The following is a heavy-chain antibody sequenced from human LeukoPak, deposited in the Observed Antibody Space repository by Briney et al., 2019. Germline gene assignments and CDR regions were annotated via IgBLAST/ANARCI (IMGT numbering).Heavy chain of an antibody. CDR2: IVSSGTYA. V-gene: IGHV3-11*05. J-gene: IGHJ4*02. Sequence: GGSLRLSCAVSGFTFNDYYMSWIRQAPGQGLEWVSYIVSSGTYANYADSVKGRFTISRDNTKNSLFLQMDTLRAEDTAVYFCTRGKYSSDYWGQGTLVTVSS. D-gene: IGHD6-6*01. CDR1: GFTFNDYY. CDR3: TRGKYSSDY.